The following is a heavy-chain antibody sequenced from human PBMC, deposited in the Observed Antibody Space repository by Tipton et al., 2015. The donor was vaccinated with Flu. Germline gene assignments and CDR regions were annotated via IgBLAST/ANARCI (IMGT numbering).Heavy chain of an antibody. J-gene: IGHJ4*02. D-gene: IGHD1-26*01. V-gene: IGHV4-59*01. CDR3: ARGRELPDF. CDR1: GGSISSYY. CDR2: IYYTGST. Sequence: TLSLTCTVSGGSISSYYWTWIRQPPGKGLEWIGYIYYTGSTNYNPSLESRVTISVDTSKNHFSLRLSSVTAADTAVYYCARGRELPDFWGQGTLVTVSP.